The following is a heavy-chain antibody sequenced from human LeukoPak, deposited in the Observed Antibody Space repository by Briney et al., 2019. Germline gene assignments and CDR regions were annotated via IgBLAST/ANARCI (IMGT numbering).Heavy chain of an antibody. CDR2: IYYSGST. D-gene: IGHD5-18*01. Sequence: KPSETLSLTCTVSVGSISSYYWSWIRQPPGKGLEGIGYIYYSGSTNYNPSLKSRVTISVDTSKNQFSLKLSSVTAADTAVYYCARDHGYSYDLVHYYYYMDVWGKGTTVTVSS. J-gene: IGHJ6*03. V-gene: IGHV4-59*01. CDR1: VGSISSYY. CDR3: ARDHGYSYDLVHYYYYMDV.